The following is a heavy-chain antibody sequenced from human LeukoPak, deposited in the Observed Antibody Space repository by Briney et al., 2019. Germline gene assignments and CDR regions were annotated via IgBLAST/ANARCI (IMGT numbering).Heavy chain of an antibody. Sequence: PSETLSLTCAVSGYSISSGYCWGWIRQPPGKGLEWIGTIYHSGSTYYNPSLKGRVTISLDTSKNQFSLKLSSVTAADTAVYFCARHPYYYYYMDVWGKGTTVTVSS. CDR2: IYHSGST. CDR3: ARHPYYYYYMDV. J-gene: IGHJ6*03. V-gene: IGHV4-38-2*01. CDR1: GYSISSGYC.